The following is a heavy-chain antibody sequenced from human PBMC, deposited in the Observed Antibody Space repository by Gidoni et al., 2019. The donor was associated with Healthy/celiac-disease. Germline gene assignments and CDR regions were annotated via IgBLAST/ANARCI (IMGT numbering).Heavy chain of an antibody. D-gene: IGHD4-17*01. CDR2: IYYSGST. Sequence: QVQLQESGPGLVKPSQTLSLTCTVSGGSISSGGYYWSWIRQHPGKGLEWIGYIYYSGSTYYNPSLKSRVTISVDTSKNQFSLKLSSVTAADTAVYYCARDTGEAYGDPSFYWYFDLWGRGTLVTVSS. CDR1: GGSISSGGYY. CDR3: ARDTGEAYGDPSFYWYFDL. V-gene: IGHV4-31*03. J-gene: IGHJ2*01.